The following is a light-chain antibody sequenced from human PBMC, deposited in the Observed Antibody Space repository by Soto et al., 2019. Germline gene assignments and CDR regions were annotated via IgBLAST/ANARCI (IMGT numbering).Light chain of an antibody. J-gene: IGKJ2*01. V-gene: IGKV4-1*01. CDR1: KMVLNSSTNKTY. CDR2: WAF. CDR3: QQYYRSPHT. Sequence: DIVMTQSPDSLAVSLGERATTNSSSSKMVLNSSTNKTYLVWYQQKPGQPPKLLIYWAFTRESGVPDRFSGSGSGTDFTLTISSLQAEDVAVYYCQQYYRSPHTFGQGTKLEIK.